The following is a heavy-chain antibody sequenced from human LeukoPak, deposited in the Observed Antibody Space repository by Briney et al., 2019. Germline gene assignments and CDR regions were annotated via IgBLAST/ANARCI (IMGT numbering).Heavy chain of an antibody. CDR2: ISYDGSNK. Sequence: GGSLRLSCAASGFTFSSYAMHWVRQAPGKGLEWVAVISYDGSNKYYADSVKGRFTISRDNSKNTLYLQMNSLRAEDTAVYYCAREGVGELFSAFDIWGQGTMVTVSS. D-gene: IGHD3-10*01. CDR1: GFTFSSYA. CDR3: AREGVGELFSAFDI. J-gene: IGHJ3*02. V-gene: IGHV3-30-3*01.